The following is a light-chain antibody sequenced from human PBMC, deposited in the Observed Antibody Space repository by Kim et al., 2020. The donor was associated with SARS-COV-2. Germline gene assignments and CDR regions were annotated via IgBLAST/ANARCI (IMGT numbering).Light chain of an antibody. CDR2: DAS. Sequence: GDRLSLTCQASLDNRTHFSGFQHKQGKAPEPLIYDASNLEAGVASRFSGSGAGSHFTFTISSLQAEDIATYYCQQYENPPLSFGQGTKLE. CDR1: LDNRTH. CDR3: QQYENPPLS. J-gene: IGKJ2*01. V-gene: IGKV1-33*01.